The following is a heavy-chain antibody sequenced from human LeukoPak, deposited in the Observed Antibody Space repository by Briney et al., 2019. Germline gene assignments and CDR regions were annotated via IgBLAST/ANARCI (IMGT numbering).Heavy chain of an antibody. D-gene: IGHD6-6*01. Sequence: GGSLRLSCAASGFTVSDYYMTWIRQAAGKGLDWVAYISFSGSTIYYADSVKGRFIISRDTDKTSLYLQMNSLRAEDTAVYYCPRDDKRGSSSNLLGLNREGIGDYWGQGTLVTVSS. J-gene: IGHJ4*02. CDR3: PRDDKRGSSSNLLGLNREGIGDY. CDR1: GFTVSDYY. V-gene: IGHV3-11*04. CDR2: ISFSGSTI.